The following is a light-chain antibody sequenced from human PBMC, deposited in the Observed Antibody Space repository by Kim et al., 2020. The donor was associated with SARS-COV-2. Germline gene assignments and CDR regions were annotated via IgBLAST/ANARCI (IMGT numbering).Light chain of an antibody. CDR1: TMGPAYD. CDR3: QTYDSGHVV. J-gene: IGLJ2*01. V-gene: IGLV1-40*01. CDR2: GDI. Sequence: GAPRQTVTISRTGCTMGPAYDVHGSQQFPGSAPKLLIFGDIHRPSGVPDRFAGSKSSTSASLAITGLQGEDEADYFCQTYDSGHVVFGGGTQLTVL.